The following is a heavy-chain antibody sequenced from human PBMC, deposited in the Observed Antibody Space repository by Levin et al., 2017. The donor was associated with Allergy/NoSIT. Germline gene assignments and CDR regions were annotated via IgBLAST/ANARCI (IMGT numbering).Heavy chain of an antibody. CDR1: GVTLSSYW. CDR3: ARALSAPLLRFVGRGMDV. Sequence: GGSLRLSCVASGVTLSSYWMHWVRQDPEKGLVWVSVINSDGSITRYADSVNGRFTISRDNAKNTLHMQMNSLRVEDTAVYYCARALSAPLLRFVGRGMDVWGQGTTVTVS. CDR2: INSDGSIT. D-gene: IGHD3-3*01. J-gene: IGHJ6*02. V-gene: IGHV3-74*01.